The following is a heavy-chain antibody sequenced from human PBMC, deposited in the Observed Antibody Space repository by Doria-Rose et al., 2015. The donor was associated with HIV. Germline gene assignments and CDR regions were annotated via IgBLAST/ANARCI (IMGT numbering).Heavy chain of an antibody. CDR3: AKAPIIGPKYYFYMDV. Sequence: ESGGGLVQPGRPLRLSCVGSGFSFESYAMHWVRLAPWKGLEWVAGISWDSGAKGNADSVEGRFTISRDNAKKSVYLEMRSLRPEDTAFYYCAKAPIIGPKYYFYMDVWGKGTSVTVSS. CDR1: GFSFESYA. D-gene: IGHD3-3*01. CDR2: ISWDSGAK. J-gene: IGHJ6*03. V-gene: IGHV3-9*01.